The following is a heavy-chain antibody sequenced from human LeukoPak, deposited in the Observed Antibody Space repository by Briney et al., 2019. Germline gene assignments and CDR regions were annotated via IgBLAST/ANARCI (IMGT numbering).Heavy chain of an antibody. Sequence: SETLSLTCTVSGGSISSYYWSWIRQPPGKGLEWFGYIYDSGTTNYNPSLKSRVTISVDTSKNQFSLKLSSVTAADTAVYFCARSTVWFGELDAFDIWGQGTMVTVSS. D-gene: IGHD3-10*01. CDR3: ARSTVWFGELDAFDI. J-gene: IGHJ3*02. V-gene: IGHV4-59*01. CDR2: IYDSGTT. CDR1: GGSISSYY.